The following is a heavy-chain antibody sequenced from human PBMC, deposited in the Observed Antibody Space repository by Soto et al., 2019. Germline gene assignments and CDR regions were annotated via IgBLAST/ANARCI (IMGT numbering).Heavy chain of an antibody. J-gene: IGHJ4*02. CDR3: ARVGGYYGDYPNFDY. Sequence: SETLSLTCTVSGGSISSHYWSWIRQSPGRGMEWIGNIDYSGSTNYNPSLKSRVTISVDTSKKQFSLKLRSVTGADTAVYYCARVGGYYGDYPNFDYWGQGVQVTVSS. CDR2: IDYSGST. CDR1: GGSISSHY. V-gene: IGHV4-59*11. D-gene: IGHD4-17*01.